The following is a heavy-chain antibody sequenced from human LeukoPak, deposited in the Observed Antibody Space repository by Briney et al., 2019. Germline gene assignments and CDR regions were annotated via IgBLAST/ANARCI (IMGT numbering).Heavy chain of an antibody. CDR3: ARAGASTPGFPYY. CDR1: GFTFSSYD. J-gene: IGHJ4*02. CDR2: IWYDGSNK. D-gene: IGHD2/OR15-2a*01. Sequence: GGSLRLSCAASGFTFSSYDMHWVRQAPGKGLEWVAVIWYDGSNKYYADSVKGRFTISRDNSKNTLYLQMNSLRAEDTAVYYCARAGASTPGFPYYWGQGILVTVSS. V-gene: IGHV3-33*01.